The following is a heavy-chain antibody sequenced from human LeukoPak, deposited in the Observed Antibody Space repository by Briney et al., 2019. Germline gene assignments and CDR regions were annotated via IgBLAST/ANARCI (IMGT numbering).Heavy chain of an antibody. CDR3: ARVRGSDFWSGYPPYYFDY. D-gene: IGHD3-3*01. J-gene: IGHJ4*02. V-gene: IGHV4-59*01. Sequence: SETLSLTCTVSGGSISSYYWSWIRQPPGKGLEWIGYIYYSGSTNYNPSLKSRVTISVDTSKNQFSLKLSSVTAADTAVYYCARVRGSDFWSGYPPYYFDYWGQGTLVTVSS. CDR1: GGSISSYY. CDR2: IYYSGST.